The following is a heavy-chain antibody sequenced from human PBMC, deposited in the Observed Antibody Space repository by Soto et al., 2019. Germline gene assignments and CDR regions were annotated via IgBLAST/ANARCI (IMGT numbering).Heavy chain of an antibody. CDR3: ARVSHCSGGSCYSWYYYYGMDV. Sequence: GGSLRLSCAASGFTFSSYWMHWVHQAPGKGLVWVSRINSDGSSTSYADSVKGRFTISRDNAKNTLYLQMNSLRAEDTAVYYCARVSHCSGGSCYSWYYYYGMDVWGQGTTVTVSS. D-gene: IGHD2-15*01. CDR2: INSDGSST. V-gene: IGHV3-74*01. J-gene: IGHJ6*02. CDR1: GFTFSSYW.